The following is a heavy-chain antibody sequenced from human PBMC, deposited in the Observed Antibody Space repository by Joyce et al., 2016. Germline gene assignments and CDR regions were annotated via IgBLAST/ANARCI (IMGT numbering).Heavy chain of an antibody. J-gene: IGHJ4*02. Sequence: QVQLVQSGAEVKKPGASVKVSCKAYGYTFTTYGLNWVRQAPGQGLEWMGWDRVYNGTTHYAQKFQGRVTMTTDTSTRTFYMDRRGLRSDDTSVYYCARDKLGWYDYWGQGTLVTVSS. CDR1: GYTFTTYG. D-gene: IGHD6-19*01. V-gene: IGHV1-18*01. CDR2: DRVYNGTT. CDR3: ARDKLGWYDY.